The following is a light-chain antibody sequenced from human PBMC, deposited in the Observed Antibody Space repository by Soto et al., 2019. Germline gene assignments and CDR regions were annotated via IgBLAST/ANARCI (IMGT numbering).Light chain of an antibody. V-gene: IGLV2-14*01. CDR1: SSDIGPYNH. CDR3: SSYTSTDTLYV. CDR2: GVT. Sequence: QSALTQPASVSGSPGQSITISCTGSSSDIGPYNHVSWYQQHPGKAPKLIIFGVTDRPSGVSDRFSGSKSGNTASLTISGLQADDEADYYCSSYTSTDTLYVLGTGTKLTVL. J-gene: IGLJ1*01.